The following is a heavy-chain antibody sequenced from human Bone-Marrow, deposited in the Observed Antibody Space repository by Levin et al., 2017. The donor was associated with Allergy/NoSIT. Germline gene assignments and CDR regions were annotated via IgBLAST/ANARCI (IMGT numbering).Heavy chain of an antibody. CDR2: IYPGDSDT. CDR3: ARLPRRITGTNPDDAFDI. J-gene: IGHJ3*02. V-gene: IGHV5-51*01. Sequence: GGSLRLSCQGAGYDFSTYWIGWVRQMPGKGLEWMGNIYPGDSDTRYSPSFEGQVIISVDTSIHTAFLKWSSLKASDTAIYYCARLPRRITGTNPDDAFDIRGQGTMVTVSP. D-gene: IGHD1/OR15-1a*01. CDR1: GYDFSTYW.